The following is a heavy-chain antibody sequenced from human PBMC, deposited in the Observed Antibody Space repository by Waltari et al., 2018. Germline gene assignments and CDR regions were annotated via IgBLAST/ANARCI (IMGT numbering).Heavy chain of an antibody. V-gene: IGHV3-73*01. CDR3: TGGAVTGTDF. CDR1: GLPVRGST. D-gene: IGHD6-13*01. CDR2: IRSKPNNYAT. J-gene: IGHJ4*02. Sequence: EVQLVESGGGLVQPGGSLKPPCAPSGLPVRGSTIHWVRQTSGKGLEWIGRIRSKPNNYATRYTASVEGRFTISRDDSENTAYLQMSSLMTEDTAVYYCTGGAVTGTDFWGQGTLVTVSS.